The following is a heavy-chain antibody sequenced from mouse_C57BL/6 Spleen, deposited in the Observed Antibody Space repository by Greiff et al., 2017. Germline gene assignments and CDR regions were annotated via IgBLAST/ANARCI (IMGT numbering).Heavy chain of an antibody. CDR3: TAYDYDGAYAMDY. V-gene: IGHV6-3*01. D-gene: IGHD2-4*01. CDR1: GFTFSNYW. Sequence: DVKLQESGGGLVQPGGSMKLSCVASGFTFSNYWMNWVRQSPEKGLEWVAQIRLKSDNYATHYAESVKGRFTISRDDSKSSVYLQMNNLRAEDTGMYYCTAYDYDGAYAMDYWGQGTSVTVSS. J-gene: IGHJ4*01. CDR2: IRLKSDNYAT.